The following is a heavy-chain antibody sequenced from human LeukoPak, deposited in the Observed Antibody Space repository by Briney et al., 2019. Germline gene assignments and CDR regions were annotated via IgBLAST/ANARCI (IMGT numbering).Heavy chain of an antibody. CDR3: AKDVGKWESLHFFDH. J-gene: IGHJ4*02. CDR2: ISGSGAST. CDR1: GFTLSTNA. V-gene: IGHV3-23*01. D-gene: IGHD1-26*01. Sequence: GGSLRLSCLTSGFTLSTNAMSWVRQAPGKGLEWISGISGSGASTYYADSVKGRFTISRDDSRNTLYLQMNSLRGDDTAVYYCAKDVGKWESLHFFDHWGQGTLVTVSS.